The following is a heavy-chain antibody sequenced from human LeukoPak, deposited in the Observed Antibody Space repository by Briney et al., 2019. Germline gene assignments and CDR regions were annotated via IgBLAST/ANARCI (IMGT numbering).Heavy chain of an antibody. CDR3: ARRAGAYSHPYDY. D-gene: IGHD4/OR15-4a*01. J-gene: IGHJ4*02. CDR1: GFTVSSDS. CDR2: IYSDNT. Sequence: GGSLRLSCTVSGFTVSSDSMSWVRQAPGKGLEWVSFIYSDNTHYSDSVKGRFTISRDNSKNTLYLQVNSLRAEDTAVYYCARRAGAYSHPYDYWGQGTLVTVSS. V-gene: IGHV3-53*01.